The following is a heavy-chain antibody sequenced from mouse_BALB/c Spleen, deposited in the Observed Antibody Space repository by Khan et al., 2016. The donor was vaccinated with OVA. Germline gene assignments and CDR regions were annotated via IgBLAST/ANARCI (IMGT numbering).Heavy chain of an antibody. D-gene: IGHD1-2*01. Sequence: EVQLEEWGPGLVKPSQSLSLTCTVTGYSITSGYGWNWIRQFPGNKLEWMGYISYSGSTNYNPSLKSRISITRDTSKNQFFLQLNSVTTEDTATYYCARTARIKYWGQGTTLTVSS. CDR3: ARTARIKY. CDR1: GYSITSGYG. V-gene: IGHV3-2*02. J-gene: IGHJ2*01. CDR2: ISYSGST.